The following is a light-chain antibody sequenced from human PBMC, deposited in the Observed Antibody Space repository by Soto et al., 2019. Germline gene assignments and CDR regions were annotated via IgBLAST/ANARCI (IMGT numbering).Light chain of an antibody. Sequence: DIPVTESPSTLSASVGDTVTVTCRASQSVSGWLAWYQQKPGEAPKLLIYDASALPRGVPSRISGSGSGTEFTLTISSLQPDDFATYYCQQYTNYPWTFGQGTKVDI. CDR2: DAS. CDR3: QQYTNYPWT. CDR1: QSVSGW. J-gene: IGKJ1*01. V-gene: IGKV1-5*01.